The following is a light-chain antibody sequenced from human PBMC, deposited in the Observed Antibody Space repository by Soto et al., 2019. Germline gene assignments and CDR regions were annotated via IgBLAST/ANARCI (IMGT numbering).Light chain of an antibody. CDR3: QQYNNWPLT. J-gene: IGKJ4*01. Sequence: EIVMTQSPATLSVSPGERATLSCRASQSVSSNLAWYQQKPGQAPRLLIYGASTRATGISARFSGSGSGTEFTLTLSSLQSEDFAVYYCQQYNNWPLTFGGGTTVEIK. CDR1: QSVSSN. CDR2: GAS. V-gene: IGKV3-15*01.